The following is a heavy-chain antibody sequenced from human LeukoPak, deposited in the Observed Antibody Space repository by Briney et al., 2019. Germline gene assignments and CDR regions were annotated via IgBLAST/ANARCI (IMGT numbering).Heavy chain of an antibody. Sequence: GGSLRLSCAASGFTFSTYWMSWVRQAPGKGLEWVANIKQDGSEKYYVDSVKGRFTISRDNAKNSLYLQMNSLRAEDTALYYCVTDGIAVASIYYFDYWGQGTLVTVSS. D-gene: IGHD6-19*01. CDR2: IKQDGSEK. CDR1: GFTFSTYW. J-gene: IGHJ4*02. V-gene: IGHV3-7*01. CDR3: VTDGIAVASIYYFDY.